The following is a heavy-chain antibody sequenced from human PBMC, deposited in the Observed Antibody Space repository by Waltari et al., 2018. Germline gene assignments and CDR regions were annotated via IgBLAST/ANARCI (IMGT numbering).Heavy chain of an antibody. J-gene: IGHJ2*01. CDR2: IGVSDGRA. CDR3: AKDLGGYSGAHWYFDV. V-gene: IGHV3-23*04. Sequence: EVQLVESGGGSVQPGGSLRLSCAASGFMFRSYAMSWVRQAPGKGLGWVSSIGVSDGRANYADSAKGRFTISRDNFKNTLFLEMNSLRADDAAVYYCAKDLGGYSGAHWYFDVWGRGTLVTVSS. CDR1: GFMFRSYA. D-gene: IGHD5-12*01.